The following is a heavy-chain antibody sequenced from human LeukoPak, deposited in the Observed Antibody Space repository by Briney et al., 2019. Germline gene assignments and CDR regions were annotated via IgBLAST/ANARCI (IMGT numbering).Heavy chain of an antibody. CDR1: GVTFSSYA. D-gene: IGHD2-8*02. V-gene: IGHV3-23*01. J-gene: IGHJ4*02. CDR2: ISGSGGST. CDR3: ARGGVYWNYFDY. Sequence: GGSLRLSCAASGVTFSSYAMSWVRQAPGKGLEWVSAISGSGGSTYYADSVKGRFTISRDNSKNTLYLQMNSLRAEDTAVYYCARGGVYWNYFDYWGQGTLVTVSS.